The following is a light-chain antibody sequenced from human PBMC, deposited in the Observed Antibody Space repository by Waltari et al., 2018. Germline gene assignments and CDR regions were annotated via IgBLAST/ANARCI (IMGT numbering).Light chain of an antibody. CDR3: QQYDNLPFT. V-gene: IGKV1-33*01. CDR2: AAS. CDR1: QDISKS. Sequence: DIQMTQSPSSLSASVGDRLTISCRASQDISKSLNWFQQRPGKAPKLLITAASTLQSGVPSRFSGSGSGTDFTFTISSLQPEDIATYYCQQYDNLPFTFGPGTKVDIK. J-gene: IGKJ3*01.